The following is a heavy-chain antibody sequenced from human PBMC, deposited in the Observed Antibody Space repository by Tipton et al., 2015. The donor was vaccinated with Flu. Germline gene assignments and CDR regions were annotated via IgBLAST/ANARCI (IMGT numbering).Heavy chain of an antibody. CDR3: TTEGYYYDTSGYSVPDY. V-gene: IGHV3-15*01. J-gene: IGHJ4*02. CDR2: IKSKTDGGTT. Sequence: WIRQPPGKGLEWVGRIKSKTDGGTTDYAAPVKGRFTISRDESKNTVYLQMNSLKIEDTALYYCTTEGYYYDTSGYSVPDYWGQGTLVTVSS. D-gene: IGHD3-22*01.